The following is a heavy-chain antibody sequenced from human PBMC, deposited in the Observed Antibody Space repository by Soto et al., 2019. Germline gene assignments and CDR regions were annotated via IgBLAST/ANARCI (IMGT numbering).Heavy chain of an antibody. CDR1: GYALTELS. CDR2: FDPEDGET. D-gene: IGHD3-3*01. CDR3: ATGVIFWSGYRFFDY. V-gene: IGHV1-24*01. Sequence: ASVKVSCKVSGYALTELSMHWVRQAPGKGLERMGGFDPEDGETIYAQKFQGRVTMTEDTSTDTAYMELSSLRSEDTAVYYCATGVIFWSGYRFFDYWGQGTLVTVSS. J-gene: IGHJ4*02.